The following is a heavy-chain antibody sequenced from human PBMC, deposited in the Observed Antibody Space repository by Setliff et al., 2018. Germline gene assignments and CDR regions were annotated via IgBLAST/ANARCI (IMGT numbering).Heavy chain of an antibody. CDR1: GDSISDISYY. CDR3: ARGINSVSWTPKY. D-gene: IGHD6-13*01. V-gene: IGHV4-39*01. CDR2: IYYSGTA. Sequence: SETLSLTCTISGDSISDISYYWGFIRQSPGKGPEWIGSIYYSGTAYYNPSLESRVTMFVDTSKNQFSLRLNSVTAADTAMYYCARGINSVSWTPKYWGRGTLVTVSS. J-gene: IGHJ4*02.